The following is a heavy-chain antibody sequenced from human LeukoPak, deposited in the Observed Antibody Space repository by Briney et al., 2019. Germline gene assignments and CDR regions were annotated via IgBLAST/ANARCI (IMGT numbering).Heavy chain of an antibody. D-gene: IGHD2-2*01. CDR1: GFTFSDYY. CDR3: ARVGDIVVVPAATYPTYFDY. CDR2: ISSSGSTI. Sequence: GGSLRLSCAASGFTFSDYYMSWIRQAPGKGLEWVSYISSSGSTIYYADSVKGRFTISRDNAKNSLYLQMNSLRAEDTAVYYCARVGDIVVVPAATYPTYFDYWGQGTLVTVSS. V-gene: IGHV3-11*01. J-gene: IGHJ4*02.